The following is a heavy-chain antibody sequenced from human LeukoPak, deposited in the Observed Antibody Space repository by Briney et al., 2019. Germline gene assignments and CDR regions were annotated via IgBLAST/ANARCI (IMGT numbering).Heavy chain of an antibody. J-gene: IGHJ4*02. D-gene: IGHD6-19*01. Sequence: SETLSLTCAVYGGFYIYYWTIVRPPPGKGVGWIGGTAFRGKTNYNPSLTSRVTISLDRTTQQFSLRLTSVTVADTAVYYCAGYGGDWYPDSWGQGTLVIVSS. V-gene: IGHV4-34*01. CDR1: GGFYIYY. CDR3: AGYGGDWYPDS. CDR2: TAFRGKT.